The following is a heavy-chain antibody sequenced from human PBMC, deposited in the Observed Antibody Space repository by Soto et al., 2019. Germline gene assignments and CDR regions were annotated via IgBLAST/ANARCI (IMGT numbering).Heavy chain of an antibody. D-gene: IGHD3-3*01. CDR2: IYPGDSDT. J-gene: IGHJ4*02. CDR3: ARLGPFWSGYYNYLDY. V-gene: IGHV5-51*01. CDR1: GYSFTSYW. Sequence: GESLKISCKGSGYSFTSYWIGWVRQMPGKGLEWMGIIYPGDSDTRYSPSFQGQVTISADKSISTAYLQWSSLKASDTAMYYCARLGPFWSGYYNYLDYWGQGTLVTVSS.